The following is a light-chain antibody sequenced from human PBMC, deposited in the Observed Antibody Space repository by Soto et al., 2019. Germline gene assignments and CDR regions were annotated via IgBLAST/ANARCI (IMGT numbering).Light chain of an antibody. J-gene: IGKJ4*01. CDR2: DTS. CDR1: QGIGDT. CDR3: QPYTNWPLT. V-gene: IGKV3-15*01. Sequence: EVGMRKSRTTLSVSTGEGATLSCRASQGIGDTLAWYQHKPGQTPRLLIYDTSTRATGVPTRFSGSRSGAEITLTINSLQSEVFAVYSCQPYTNWPLTFGGGTKVDIK.